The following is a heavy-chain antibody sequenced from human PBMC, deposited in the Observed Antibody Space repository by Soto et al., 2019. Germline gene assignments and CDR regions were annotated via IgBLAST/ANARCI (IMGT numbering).Heavy chain of an antibody. D-gene: IGHD6-19*01. CDR1: GFTFSSYA. Sequence: GGSLRLSCAASGFTFSSYAMSWVRQAPGKGLEWVSAISGSGGSTYYADSVKGRFTISRDNSKNTLYLQMNSLRAEDTAVYYCAKDAFIAVAGYDAFDIWGQGTMVTVSS. V-gene: IGHV3-23*01. CDR3: AKDAFIAVAGYDAFDI. J-gene: IGHJ3*02. CDR2: ISGSGGST.